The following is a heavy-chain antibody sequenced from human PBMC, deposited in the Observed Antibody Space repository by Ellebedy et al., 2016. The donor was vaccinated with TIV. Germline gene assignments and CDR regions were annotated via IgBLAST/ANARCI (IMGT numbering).Heavy chain of an antibody. CDR3: ARRRGIGAAGMANGYVDY. Sequence: ASVKVSCXASGHTFTTYGIHWVRQAPGQGLEWMGWISAYNGNTNYAQKLQGRVTMTTDTSTSTAYMELRSLRSDDTAVYYCARRRGIGAAGMANGYVDYWGQGTLVTVSS. D-gene: IGHD6-13*01. CDR2: ISAYNGNT. CDR1: GHTFTTYG. V-gene: IGHV1-18*01. J-gene: IGHJ4*02.